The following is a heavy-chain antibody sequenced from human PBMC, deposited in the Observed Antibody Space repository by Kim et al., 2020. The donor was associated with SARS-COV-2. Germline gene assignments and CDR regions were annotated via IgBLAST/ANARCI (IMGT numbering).Heavy chain of an antibody. J-gene: IGHJ6*02. D-gene: IGHD3-10*01. Sequence: ASVKVSCKASGYTFTGYYMHWVRQAPGQGLEWMGRINPNSGGTNYAQKFQGRVTMTRDTSISTAYMELSRLRSDDTAVYYCATTMVRGVIFGNYYYYGMDVWGQGTTVTVSS. CDR1: GYTFTGYY. CDR2: INPNSGGT. CDR3: ATTMVRGVIFGNYYYYGMDV. V-gene: IGHV1-2*06.